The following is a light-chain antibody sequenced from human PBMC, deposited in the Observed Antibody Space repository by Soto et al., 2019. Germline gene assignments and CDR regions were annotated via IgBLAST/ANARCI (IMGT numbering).Light chain of an antibody. CDR2: GAS. V-gene: IGKV3-15*01. Sequence: EIVMTQSPATLSVSPGERATLSCRASQSVSSNLAWYQQKPGQAPRLLIYGASSRATGIPARFSGSGSGTEFTLTISSLQSEDFGVYYCEQYNNWPPLTFGGGPKVELK. CDR3: EQYNNWPPLT. J-gene: IGKJ4*01. CDR1: QSVSSN.